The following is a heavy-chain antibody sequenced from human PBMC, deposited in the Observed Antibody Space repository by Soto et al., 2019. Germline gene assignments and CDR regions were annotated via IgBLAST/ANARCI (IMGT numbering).Heavy chain of an antibody. D-gene: IGHD5-18*01. J-gene: IGHJ6*02. V-gene: IGHV3-49*04. CDR3: AKGSTDTGGYYYYSMDV. CDR2: IRSETYGGTT. CDR1: GFTFGDYP. Sequence: GGSLRLSCTASGFTFGDYPMSWVRQAPGQGLEWVGVIRSETYGGTTEYAASVKDRFTISRDDSESIAHLQMNSLRAEDTAVYYCAKGSTDTGGYYYYSMDVWGQGTAVTVSS.